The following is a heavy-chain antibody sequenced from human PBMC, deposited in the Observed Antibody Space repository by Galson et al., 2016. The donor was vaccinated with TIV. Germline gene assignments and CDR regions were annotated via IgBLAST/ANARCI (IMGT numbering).Heavy chain of an antibody. CDR1: GFVFGTHG. CDR3: ARVRFCSSTDCYTYFDH. CDR2: IWYDGNQK. Sequence: SLRLSCAASGFVFGTHGMHWVRQAPGKGLEWVAVIWYDGNQKDYADSVEGRFIISRDNSKNTLYLQMNSLRVEDTAVYYCARVRFCSSTDCYTYFDHWGQGTLVTVSS. D-gene: IGHD2-2*01. J-gene: IGHJ4*02. V-gene: IGHV3-33*01.